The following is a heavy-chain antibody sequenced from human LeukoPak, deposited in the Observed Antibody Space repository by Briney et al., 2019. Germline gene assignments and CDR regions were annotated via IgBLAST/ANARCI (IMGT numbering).Heavy chain of an antibody. CDR1: GFTFDDYA. CDR3: AKDISGSGRYYFDY. J-gene: IGHJ4*02. Sequence: GGSLRLSCAASGFTFDDYAMHWVRQAPGKGLEWVSGISWNSGSIGYADSVKGRFTISRDNAKNSLYLQMSSLRAEDTALYYCAKDISGSGRYYFDYWGQGTLVTVSS. V-gene: IGHV3-9*01. D-gene: IGHD6-19*01. CDR2: ISWNSGSI.